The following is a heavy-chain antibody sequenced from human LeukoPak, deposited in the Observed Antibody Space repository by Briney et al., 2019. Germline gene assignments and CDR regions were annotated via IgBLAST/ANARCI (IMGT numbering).Heavy chain of an antibody. D-gene: IGHD5-18*01. Sequence: ASVKVSCKASGYTFTSYDINWVRQATGQGLEWMGWMNPNSGNTGYAQKFQGRVTMTRNTSIRTAYMELSSLRSEDTAVYYCARGRGFSYGYSHWFDPWGQGTLVTVSS. CDR2: MNPNSGNT. CDR3: ARGRGFSYGYSHWFDP. CDR1: GYTFTSYD. J-gene: IGHJ5*02. V-gene: IGHV1-8*01.